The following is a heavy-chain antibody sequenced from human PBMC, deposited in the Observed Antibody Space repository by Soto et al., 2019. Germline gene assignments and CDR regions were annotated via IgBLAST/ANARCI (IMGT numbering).Heavy chain of an antibody. Sequence: GGSLRLSCAASGFTFSSYGMHWVRQAPGKGLEWVAVISYDGSNKYYADSVKGRFTISRDNSKNTLYLQMNSLRAEDTAVYYCASGLGYCSSTSCYADYWGQGTLVTVSS. V-gene: IGHV3-30*03. J-gene: IGHJ4*02. CDR3: ASGLGYCSSTSCYADY. D-gene: IGHD2-2*01. CDR2: ISYDGSNK. CDR1: GFTFSSYG.